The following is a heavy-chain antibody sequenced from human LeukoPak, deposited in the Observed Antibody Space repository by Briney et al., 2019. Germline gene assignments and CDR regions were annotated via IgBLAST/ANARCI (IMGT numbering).Heavy chain of an antibody. D-gene: IGHD3-10*01. CDR1: GGSISSGGYY. V-gene: IGHV4-31*03. Sequence: SQTLSLTCTVSGGSISSGGYYWSWIRQHPGKGLEWIGYIHYSGSTYYNPSLKSRVTISVDTSKNQFSLKLSSVTAADTAVYYCARDSYGSGSYYNGVPLDVWGQGTTVTVSS. J-gene: IGHJ6*02. CDR2: IHYSGST. CDR3: ARDSYGSGSYYNGVPLDV.